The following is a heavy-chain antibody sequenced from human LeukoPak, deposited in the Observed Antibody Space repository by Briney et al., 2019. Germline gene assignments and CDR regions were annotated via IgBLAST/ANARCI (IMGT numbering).Heavy chain of an antibody. CDR3: ARGRKYYYDSSGYYYLNWFDP. D-gene: IGHD3-22*01. V-gene: IGHV4-34*01. Sequence: PSETLSLTCAVYGGSFSGYYWSWIRQPPGKGLEWIGEINHSGSTNYNPSLKSRVTISVDTSKNQFSLKLSSVTAADTAVYYCARGRKYYYDSSGYYYLNWFDPWGQGTLVTVSS. CDR2: INHSGST. CDR1: GGSFSGYY. J-gene: IGHJ5*02.